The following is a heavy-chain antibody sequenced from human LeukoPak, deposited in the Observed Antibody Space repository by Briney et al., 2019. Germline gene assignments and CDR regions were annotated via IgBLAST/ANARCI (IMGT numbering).Heavy chain of an antibody. CDR3: ASLGGYYNY. CDR2: INYRGST. CDR1: GVSINSGDFH. D-gene: IGHD3-22*01. Sequence: SETLSLTCSVSGVSINSGDFHWSWVRQSPGKGLEWIGYINYRGSTDYNSSLKSRLIISVDTSKSHFSLKLNSVTAADTAVYYCASLGGYYNYWGQGRLVIVSS. V-gene: IGHV4-30-4*01. J-gene: IGHJ4*02.